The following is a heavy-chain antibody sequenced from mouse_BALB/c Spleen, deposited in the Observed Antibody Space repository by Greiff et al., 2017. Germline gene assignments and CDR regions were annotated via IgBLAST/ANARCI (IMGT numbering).Heavy chain of an antibody. CDR1: GFTFSSFG. CDR2: ISSGGGST. Sequence: EVKVVESGGGLVQPGGSRKLSCAASGFTFSSFGMHWVRQAPEKGLEWVAYISSGGGSTYYPDTVKGRFTISRDNAKNTLYLQMSSLKSEDTAMYYCARRIYDGYYWYFDVWGAGTTVTVSS. D-gene: IGHD2-3*01. J-gene: IGHJ1*01. CDR3: ARRIYDGYYWYFDV. V-gene: IGHV5-17*03.